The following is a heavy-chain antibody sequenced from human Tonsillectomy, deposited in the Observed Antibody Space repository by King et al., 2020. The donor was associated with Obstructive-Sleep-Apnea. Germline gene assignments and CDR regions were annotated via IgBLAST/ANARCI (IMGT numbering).Heavy chain of an antibody. CDR2: IKQDGGEK. Sequence: VQLVESGGGLVQPGGSLRLSCAASGFTFSSYWMTWVRQAPGKGLEWVANIKQDGGEKYYVDSVKGGFTISRENAKKSLYLKMNSLRAEDTAGYYCARVYYYVSGSQIHYYDGLDVWGQGTTVTVSS. CDR1: GFTFSSYW. D-gene: IGHD3-10*01. CDR3: ARVYYYVSGSQIHYYDGLDV. J-gene: IGHJ6*02. V-gene: IGHV3-7*01.